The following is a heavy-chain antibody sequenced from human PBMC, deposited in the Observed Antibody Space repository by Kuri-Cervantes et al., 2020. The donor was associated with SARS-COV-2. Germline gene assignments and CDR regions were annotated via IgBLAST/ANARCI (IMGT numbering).Heavy chain of an antibody. J-gene: IGHJ4*02. CDR3: AGGVATLPGFDY. V-gene: IGHV3-53*01. Sequence: GGSLRLSCVVPGFTVSTNYMSGVRQAPGKGLGGVSVFYTGGSSHYADSVRGRLPISRDKSKNALYLQIHTLRAEDTAVYYCAGGVATLPGFDYWGQGTLVTVSS. D-gene: IGHD1-26*01. CDR2: FYTGGSS. CDR1: GFTVSTNY.